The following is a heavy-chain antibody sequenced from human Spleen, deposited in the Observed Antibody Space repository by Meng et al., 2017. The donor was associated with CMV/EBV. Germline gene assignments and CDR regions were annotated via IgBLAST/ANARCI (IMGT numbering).Heavy chain of an antibody. CDR3: AKDVVGAATTYYFDY. CDR2: ISWNSGSI. J-gene: IGHJ4*02. CDR1: GFTFDDYA. D-gene: IGHD4-11*01. V-gene: IGHV3-9*03. Sequence: GGSLRLSCAASGFTFDDYAMHWVRQAPGKGLEWVSGISWNSGSIGYADSVKGRFTISRDNAKNSLYLQMNSLRAEDMALYYCAKDVVGAATTYYFDYWGQGTLVTVSS.